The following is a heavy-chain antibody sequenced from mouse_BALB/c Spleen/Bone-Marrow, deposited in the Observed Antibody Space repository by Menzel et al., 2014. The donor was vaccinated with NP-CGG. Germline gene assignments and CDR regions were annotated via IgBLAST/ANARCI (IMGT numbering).Heavy chain of an antibody. D-gene: IGHD4-1*01. Sequence: EVQLQQSGAELVKPGASVKSSCTASGFNIKDTYMHWVKQRPEQGLEWIGRIDPANGNTKYDPKFQGKATITADTSSNTAYLQLSSLTSEDTAVYYCARWEYYAMDYWCQGTSVTVSS. CDR1: GFNIKDTY. CDR2: IDPANGNT. J-gene: IGHJ4*01. V-gene: IGHV14-3*02. CDR3: ARWEYYAMDY.